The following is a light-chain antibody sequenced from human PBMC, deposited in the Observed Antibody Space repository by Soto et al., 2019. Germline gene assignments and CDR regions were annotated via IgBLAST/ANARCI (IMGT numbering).Light chain of an antibody. Sequence: EIVLTQSPGTLSLSPGERATLTCRASQSVSSSYLAWYQHKPGRAPRLLIDGTSSRATGIPDRLSGSGSGTDFTLTISRLEPEDFAVYYCQQYDSLVTFGQGTKVDIK. V-gene: IGKV3-20*01. J-gene: IGKJ1*01. CDR1: QSVSSSY. CDR2: GTS. CDR3: QQYDSLVT.